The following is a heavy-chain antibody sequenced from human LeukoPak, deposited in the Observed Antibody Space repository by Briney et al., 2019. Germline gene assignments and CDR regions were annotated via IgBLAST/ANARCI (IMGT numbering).Heavy chain of an antibody. CDR2: IYYSGST. CDR3: ATAGYDSSGYYENGAFDI. D-gene: IGHD3-22*01. J-gene: IGHJ3*02. CDR1: GGSISSYY. V-gene: IGHV4-59*06. Sequence: SETLSLTCTVSGGSISSYYWSWIRQPPGKGLEWIGYIYYSGSTYYNPSLKSRVTISVDTSKNQFSLKLSSVTAADTAVYYCATAGYDSSGYYENGAFDIWGQGTMVTVS.